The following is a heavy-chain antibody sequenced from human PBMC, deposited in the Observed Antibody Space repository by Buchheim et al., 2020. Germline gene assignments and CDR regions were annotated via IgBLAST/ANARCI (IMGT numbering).Heavy chain of an antibody. CDR3: AIAGGLRFTPFDP. J-gene: IGHJ5*02. CDR2: ISYDDENDK. D-gene: IGHD5-12*01. Sequence: QVHLVESGGGVVQPGRSLRLSCAASGFTFSTYGMHWVRQAPGKGLEWVAVISYDDENDKYYTDSVKGRFTISRDNSKNTVYLQMNSLTAEDTAVYYCAIAGGLRFTPFDPWGQGTL. V-gene: IGHV3-30*03. CDR1: GFTFSTYG.